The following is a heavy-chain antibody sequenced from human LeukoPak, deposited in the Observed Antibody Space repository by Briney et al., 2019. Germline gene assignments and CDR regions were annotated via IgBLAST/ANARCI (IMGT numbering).Heavy chain of an antibody. Sequence: PSETLSLTCAVYGGSFGGYYWSWIRQPPGKGLEWIGEINQSGSTNYNPSLKSRVTISVDTSKKQFSLKLSSVTAADTAVYYCARDMFRGVPDYWGQGTLVTVSS. J-gene: IGHJ4*02. V-gene: IGHV4-34*01. CDR2: INQSGST. D-gene: IGHD3-10*01. CDR1: GGSFGGYY. CDR3: ARDMFRGVPDY.